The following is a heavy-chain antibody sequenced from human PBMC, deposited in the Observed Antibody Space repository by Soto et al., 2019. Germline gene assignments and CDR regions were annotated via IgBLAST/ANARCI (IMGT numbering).Heavy chain of an antibody. Sequence: QLQLQESGPGLVKPSETLSLTCTVSGGSISSSTHYWGWIRQPPGKGLEWIGSIYYTGSTYYNPSLKSRVTISVDTSKNEFSLKLSSVTAAVTAVYYCASHDYYASGTLFWGQGTLVTVSS. CDR2: IYYTGST. V-gene: IGHV4-39*01. J-gene: IGHJ4*02. CDR3: ASHDYYASGTLF. CDR1: GGSISSSTHY. D-gene: IGHD3-10*01.